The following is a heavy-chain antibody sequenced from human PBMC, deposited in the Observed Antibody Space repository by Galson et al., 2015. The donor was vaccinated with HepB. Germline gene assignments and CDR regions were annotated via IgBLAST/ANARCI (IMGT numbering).Heavy chain of an antibody. CDR3: AREPITIFGVVIVLRNWFDP. CDR2: TYYRSKWYN. J-gene: IGHJ5*02. D-gene: IGHD3-3*01. Sequence: CAISGDSVSSNSAAWSWIRQSPSRGLEWLGRTYYRSKWYNDYAVSVKSRITINPDTSKNQFSLQLNSVTPEDTAVYYCAREPITIFGVVIVLRNWFDPWGQGTLVTVSS. V-gene: IGHV6-1*01. CDR1: GDSVSSNSAA.